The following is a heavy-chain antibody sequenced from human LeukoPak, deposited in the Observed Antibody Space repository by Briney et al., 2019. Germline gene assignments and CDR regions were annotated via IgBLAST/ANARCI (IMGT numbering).Heavy chain of an antibody. CDR3: ARESSIVADSFDY. J-gene: IGHJ4*02. CDR2: IIPIFGTA. D-gene: IGHD3-22*01. CDR1: GGTFSSYA. Sequence: VASVKVSCKASGGTFSSYAISWVRQAPGQGLEWMGGIIPIFGTANYAQKFQGRVTITADKSTSTAYMELSSLRSEDTAVYYCARESSIVADSFDYWGQGTLVSVSS. V-gene: IGHV1-69*06.